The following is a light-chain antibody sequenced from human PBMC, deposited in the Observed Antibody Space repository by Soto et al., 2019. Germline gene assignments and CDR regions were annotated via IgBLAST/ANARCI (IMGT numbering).Light chain of an antibody. V-gene: IGKV3-15*01. CDR2: GAS. J-gene: IGKJ5*01. CDR1: QSVSSY. Sequence: EIVVTQSPATVSLTPGERATLSCRASQSVSSYLAWYQQKPGQAPRLLIYGASTRATGIPARFSGSGSGTEFTLTISSLQSEDFAVYYCQQYNTWPPITFGQGTRPAIK. CDR3: QQYNTWPPIT.